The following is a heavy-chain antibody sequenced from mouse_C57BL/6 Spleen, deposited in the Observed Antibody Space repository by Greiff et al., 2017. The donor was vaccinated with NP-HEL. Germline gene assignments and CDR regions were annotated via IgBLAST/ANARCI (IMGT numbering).Heavy chain of an antibody. CDR1: GYTFTSYW. D-gene: IGHD3-2*02. Sequence: QVQLQQPGAELVKPGASVKLSCKASGYTFTSYWMHWVKQRPGQGLEWIGVIHPNSGSTNYNEKFKSKATLTVDKSSSTAYMQLSSLTSEDSAFYYCARMIQLMGAMDYWGQGTSVTVSS. CDR2: IHPNSGST. CDR3: ARMIQLMGAMDY. J-gene: IGHJ4*01. V-gene: IGHV1-64*01.